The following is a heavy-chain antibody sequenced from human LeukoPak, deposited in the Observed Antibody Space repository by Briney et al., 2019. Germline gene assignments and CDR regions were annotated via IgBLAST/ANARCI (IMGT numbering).Heavy chain of an antibody. Sequence: ASVKVSCKASGYTFTSYYMHWVRQAPGRGLEWMGIINPSGGSTNYAQKFQGRVTMTRDTSTSTVYMELSSLRSEDTAVYYCARRGYFYDSSGYYVQYYFDYWGQGTLVTVSS. CDR2: INPSGGST. J-gene: IGHJ4*02. CDR1: GYTFTSYY. CDR3: ARRGYFYDSSGYYVQYYFDY. V-gene: IGHV1-46*01. D-gene: IGHD3-22*01.